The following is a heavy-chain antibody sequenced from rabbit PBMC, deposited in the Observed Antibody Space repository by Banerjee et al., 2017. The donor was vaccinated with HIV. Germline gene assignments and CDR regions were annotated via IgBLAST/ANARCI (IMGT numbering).Heavy chain of an antibody. V-gene: IGHV1S40*01. CDR2: INASTGKP. CDR1: GFSFDSGYD. D-gene: IGHD2-1*01. J-gene: IGHJ4*01. Sequence: QSLEESGGGLVKPGASLTLTCTASGFSFDSGYDMCWVRQAPGKGLEWIACINASTGKPVYATWASGRFSISRTSSTTVTLRMTSLTAADRATYFCARDLVGVIGWNFYLWGPGTLVTVS. CDR3: ARDLVGVIGWNFYL.